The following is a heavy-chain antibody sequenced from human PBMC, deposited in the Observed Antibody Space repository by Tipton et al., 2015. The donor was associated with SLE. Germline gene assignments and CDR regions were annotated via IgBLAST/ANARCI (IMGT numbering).Heavy chain of an antibody. CDR1: GGSINSGNYY. Sequence: TLSLTCIVSGGSINSGNYYWSWIRQPAGKGLEWIGRFYTSGSTNYNPSLNSRVTISVDTSRNQFSLKLSSVTAADTAVYYCARERITNWGSAMDVWGKGTTVTVSS. D-gene: IGHD7-27*01. CDR3: ARERITNWGSAMDV. V-gene: IGHV4-61*02. CDR2: FYTSGST. J-gene: IGHJ6*03.